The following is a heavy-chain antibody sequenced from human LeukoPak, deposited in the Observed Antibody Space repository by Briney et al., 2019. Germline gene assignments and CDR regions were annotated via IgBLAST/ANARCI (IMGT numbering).Heavy chain of an antibody. V-gene: IGHV3-30*18. CDR2: ISDDGIKI. Sequence: KSGGSLRLSCAASGFRFSSYGMHWVRQAPGKGLEWVAVISDDGIKIYYGDSVKGRFTISRGNSKDTLNLQMDSLRADDTAAYYCGKGPGYSVYDNLPHHWGQGTLVTVSS. CDR1: GFRFSSYG. D-gene: IGHD5/OR15-5a*01. CDR3: GKGPGYSVYDNLPHH. J-gene: IGHJ5*02.